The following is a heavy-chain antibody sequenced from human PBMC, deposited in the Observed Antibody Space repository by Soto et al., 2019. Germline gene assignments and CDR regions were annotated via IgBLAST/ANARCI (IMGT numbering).Heavy chain of an antibody. CDR2: INGGGSTT. D-gene: IGHD2-15*01. CDR1: GFTFSSYA. V-gene: IGHV3-74*02. CDR3: VRTSLVVAAATREDY. Sequence: EVQLVESGGGLVQPGGSLRLSCAASGFTFSSYAMHWVRQAPGKGLEWVSRINGGGSTTSYADSVKGRSTISRGTTKKTLYLKMSRLGAEDAAVYYCVRTSLVVAAATREDYWGQGTLVTVSS. J-gene: IGHJ4*02.